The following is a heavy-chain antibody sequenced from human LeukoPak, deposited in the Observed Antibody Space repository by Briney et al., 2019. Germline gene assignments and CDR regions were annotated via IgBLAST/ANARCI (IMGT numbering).Heavy chain of an antibody. V-gene: IGHV4-59*01. CDR3: SREEGSSWSAFDY. CDR1: GGSIYSSY. D-gene: IGHD6-13*01. J-gene: IGHJ4*02. CDR2: VYYTGST. Sequence: SETLSLTCKVSGGSIYSSYWTWLQQPPGKGLEWIGYVYYTGSTSYNPSLKSRVLISLDTSKDQFSLILASVPAAETAVYYCSREEGSSWSAFDYWGQGNLVTVSS.